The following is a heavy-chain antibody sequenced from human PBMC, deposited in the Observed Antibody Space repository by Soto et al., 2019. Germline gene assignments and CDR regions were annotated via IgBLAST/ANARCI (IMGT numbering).Heavy chain of an antibody. CDR2: IRGKAYGRTT. CDR3: SRGYSQRETAPTLFDF. D-gene: IGHD2-15*01. J-gene: IGHJ5*01. V-gene: IGHV3-49*04. Sequence: GGSLRLSCATSGFTFGGYALTWVRQAPGKGLEWVGFIRGKAYGRTTEYAASVRGRFTISRDDSIGVAYLQMDSLKTDDTAVYYCSRGYSQRETAPTLFDFWGQGTLVTVPQ. CDR1: GFTFGGYA.